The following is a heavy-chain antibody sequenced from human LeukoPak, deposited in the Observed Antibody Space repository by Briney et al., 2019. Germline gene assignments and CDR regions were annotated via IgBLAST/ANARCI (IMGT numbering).Heavy chain of an antibody. CDR2: IYHDGST. J-gene: IGHJ5*02. Sequence: SETLSLTCTVFGVSVSSGSYFWSWIRQPPGEGPQWIGYIYHDGSTNCSPSLRSRVSISVDTSKNQFSLKLSSVTTADTAVYFCATFFDFWFGPWGQGTQVTVSS. V-gene: IGHV4-61*01. CDR1: GVSVSSGSYF. CDR3: ATFFDFWFGP. D-gene: IGHD5/OR15-5a*01.